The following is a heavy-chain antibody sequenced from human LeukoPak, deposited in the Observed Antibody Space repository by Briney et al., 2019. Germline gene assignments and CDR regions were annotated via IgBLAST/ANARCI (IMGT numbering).Heavy chain of an antibody. CDR3: ARGRGGSYYVPIYYFVY. D-gene: IGHD1-26*01. V-gene: IGHV4-34*01. CDR1: GGSFSGYY. Sequence: SETLSLTCALYGGSFSGYYWSWIRQPPGKGLEWIGEINHSGSTNYNPSLKSRVTISVDTSKNQFSLKLSSVTAADTAVYYCARGRGGSYYVPIYYFVYWGQGTLVTVSS. J-gene: IGHJ4*02. CDR2: INHSGST.